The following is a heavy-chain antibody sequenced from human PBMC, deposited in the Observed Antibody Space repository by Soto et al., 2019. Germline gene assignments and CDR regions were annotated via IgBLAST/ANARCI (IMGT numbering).Heavy chain of an antibody. D-gene: IGHD7-27*01. CDR3: APLGY. Sequence: QVQLVESGGGVVQPGRSLRLSCAASGFTLSSYAMHWVRQAPGKGLEWVAVISYDGSNKYYADSVKGRFTISRDNSKNTLYLQMNSLRAEDTAVYYCAPLGYWGQGTLVTVSS. J-gene: IGHJ4*02. CDR1: GFTLSSYA. V-gene: IGHV3-30-3*01. CDR2: ISYDGSNK.